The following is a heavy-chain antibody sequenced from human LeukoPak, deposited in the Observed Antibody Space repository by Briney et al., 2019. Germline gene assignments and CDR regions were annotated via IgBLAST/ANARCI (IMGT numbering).Heavy chain of an antibody. CDR3: AARGIYSLLDY. J-gene: IGHJ4*02. CDR1: GDTLSELT. D-gene: IGHD3-10*01. CDR2: FDPGAGEI. Sequence: GASVKVSCKVSGDTLSELTMHWVRQAPGKGLEWMGGFDPGAGEILYAQQFQGRVTMTEDTSTDTAYMELTSLRSEDSGVYFCAARGIYSLLDYWGQGTLVTVSS. V-gene: IGHV1-24*01.